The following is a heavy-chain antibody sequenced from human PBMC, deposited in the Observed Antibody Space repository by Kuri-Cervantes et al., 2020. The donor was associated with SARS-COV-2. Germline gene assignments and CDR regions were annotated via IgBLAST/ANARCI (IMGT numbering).Heavy chain of an antibody. D-gene: IGHD3-9*01. Sequence: GESLKISCAASGFTFSSYDMHWVRQATGKGLEWVSAIGTAGDTYYPGSVKGRFTISRDNSKNTLYLQMNSLRAEDTAVHYCARDPQRYFDWLLSYYYYGMDVWGQGTTVTVSS. CDR1: GFTFSSYD. CDR2: IGTAGDT. V-gene: IGHV3-13*01. J-gene: IGHJ6*02. CDR3: ARDPQRYFDWLLSYYYYGMDV.